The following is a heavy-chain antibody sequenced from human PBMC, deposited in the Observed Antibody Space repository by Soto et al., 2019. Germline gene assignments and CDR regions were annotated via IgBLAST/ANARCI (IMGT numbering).Heavy chain of an antibody. D-gene: IGHD6-6*01. CDR2: ISLYSDGT. CDR1: GYTFSNYG. Sequence: GASVKVSCKTSGYTFSNYGITWVRQAPGQPLEWLGWISLYSDGTNYAQKFQGRVSMTTDTSKNQFSLNLRSMSPADTAVYYCARVGGLAARTFDYWGPGTLVTVSS. CDR3: ARVGGLAARTFDY. J-gene: IGHJ4*02. V-gene: IGHV1-18*01.